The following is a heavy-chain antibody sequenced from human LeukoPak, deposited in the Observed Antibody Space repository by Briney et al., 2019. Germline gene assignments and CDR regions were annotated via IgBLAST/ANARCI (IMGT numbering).Heavy chain of an antibody. V-gene: IGHV3-23*01. CDR3: AKADDSSGYYYPISDV. Sequence: GGSLRLSCAASGFTFSSYVMSWVRQAPGKGLEWVSAISGSGGSTYYADSVKGRFTISRDNSKNTLYLQMNSLRAEDTAVYYCAKADDSSGYYYPISDVWGQGTTVTVSS. CDR2: ISGSGGST. CDR1: GFTFSSYV. D-gene: IGHD3-22*01. J-gene: IGHJ6*02.